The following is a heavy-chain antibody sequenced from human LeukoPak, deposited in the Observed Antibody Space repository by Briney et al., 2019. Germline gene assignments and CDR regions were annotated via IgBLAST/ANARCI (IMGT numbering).Heavy chain of an antibody. CDR3: ARFTCDYTTFKYPFDY. V-gene: IGHV3-74*01. CDR2: LSTDGSST. CDR1: GFTFSSYW. Sequence: PGGSLRLSCAASGFTFSSYWMHWVRQAPGQGLVWLSRLSTDGSSTDYAESVKSRFTISRDNAKNTLYLQMKSLRAEDTAVYYSARFTCDYTTFKYPFDYWGQGTLVTVSS. D-gene: IGHD3/OR15-3a*01. J-gene: IGHJ4*02.